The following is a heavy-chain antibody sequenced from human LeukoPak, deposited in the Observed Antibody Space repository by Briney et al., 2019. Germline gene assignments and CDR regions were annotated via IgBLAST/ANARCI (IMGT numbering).Heavy chain of an antibody. CDR3: ASGYYDSSNAFHI. J-gene: IGHJ3*02. CDR1: GFTFSSYW. D-gene: IGHD3-22*01. Sequence: GGSLRLSCAASGFTFSSYWMHWVRQAPGKGLVWVSRVSSDGSSTSYADSVKGRFTISRDNAKNTLYLQMNSLRAEDTAVYYCASGYYDSSNAFHIWGQGTMVTVPS. V-gene: IGHV3-74*01. CDR2: VSSDGSST.